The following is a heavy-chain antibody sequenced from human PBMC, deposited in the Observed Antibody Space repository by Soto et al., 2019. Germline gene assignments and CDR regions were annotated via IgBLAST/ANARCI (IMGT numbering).Heavy chain of an antibody. D-gene: IGHD6-19*01. V-gene: IGHV3-23*01. CDR3: AKDKQWGFAARGLAGGY. Sequence: EVQLLESGGGLVQPGGSLRLSCAASGFTFSSYAMSWVRQAPGKGLEWVSAISGSGGSTYYADSVKGRFTISRDNSKNTLYLQMNSLRAEDTAVYYCAKDKQWGFAARGLAGGYWGQGTLVTVSS. CDR1: GFTFSSYA. CDR2: ISGSGGST. J-gene: IGHJ4*02.